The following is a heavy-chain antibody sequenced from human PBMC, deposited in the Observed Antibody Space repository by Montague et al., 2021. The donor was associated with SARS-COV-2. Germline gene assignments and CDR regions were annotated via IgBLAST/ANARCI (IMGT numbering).Heavy chain of an antibody. Sequence: SETLSLTCTVSGVSVKNYYWSWIRQPPGKGLEWIGYVHYSGKTKSNPSLQNPISISLAASKNQFYLSLTSVTSADAAVYYCARHHISTMYGYSWFDPWGRGTLVTVSS. CDR1: GVSVKNYY. CDR3: ARHHISTMYGYSWFDP. D-gene: IGHD1-14*01. J-gene: IGHJ5*02. V-gene: IGHV4-59*02. CDR2: VHYSGKT.